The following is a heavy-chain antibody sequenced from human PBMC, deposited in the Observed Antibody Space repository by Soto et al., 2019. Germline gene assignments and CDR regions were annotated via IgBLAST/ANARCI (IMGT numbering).Heavy chain of an antibody. D-gene: IGHD3-22*01. V-gene: IGHV4-39*01. J-gene: IGHJ4*02. CDR3: MLGSGWKDFDY. CDR1: GGSITSSRYY. CDR2: IYHSGST. Sequence: QLQLQESGPGLVKPSETLSLTCTVSGGSITSSRYYWGWLRQPPGKGLRWIGNIYHSGSTYNDPSLKSRVTISVNTSKNQFSLKLSSVTAADTAVYYCMLGSGWKDFDYWGQGTLVTVSS.